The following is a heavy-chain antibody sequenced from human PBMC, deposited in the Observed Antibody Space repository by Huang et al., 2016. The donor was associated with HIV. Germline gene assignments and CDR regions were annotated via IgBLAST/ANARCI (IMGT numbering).Heavy chain of an antibody. CDR2: IRVYNGNT. D-gene: IGHD5-18*01. CDR3: ARGGGIQLWLLGYYYMDV. CDR1: GYTFSSFG. J-gene: IGHJ6*03. Sequence: QVQLVQSGAEVKKPGASVKVSCKASGYTFSSFGISWVRQAPGQGLEWVGVIRVYNGNTKFAQKFQGRLTMTTDTSTSTAYMELRSLRSDDTAVYYCARGGGIQLWLLGYYYMDVWGNGTTVTVSS. V-gene: IGHV1-18*01.